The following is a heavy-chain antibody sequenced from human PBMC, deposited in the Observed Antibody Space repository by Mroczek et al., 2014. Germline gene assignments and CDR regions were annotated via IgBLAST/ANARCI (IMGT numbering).Heavy chain of an antibody. Sequence: QVQLQESGPGLVKPSQTLSLTCTVSGGSISSGVYFWSWIRQLPGKGLEWIVYSHHSGSTYYNPSLKSRISISRDTSKNQFSLKLTSVTAADTAMYYCARWEGGTEFGFDYWGQGTLVHRLL. CDR2: SHHSGST. V-gene: IGHV4-31*03. D-gene: IGHD3-10*01. CDR1: GGSISSGVYF. J-gene: IGHJ4*02. CDR3: ARWEGGTEFGFDY.